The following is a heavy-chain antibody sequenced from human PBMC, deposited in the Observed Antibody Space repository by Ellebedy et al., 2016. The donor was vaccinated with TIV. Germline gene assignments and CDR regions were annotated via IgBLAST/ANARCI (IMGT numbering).Heavy chain of an antibody. D-gene: IGHD1-26*01. CDR2: IYPGDSDT. Sequence: GESLKISCKASAYSFTSYWIGWVRQMPGKGLEWMGIIYPGDSDTRYSPSFQGQVTISADKSISTAYLQWSSLKASDTAMYYCARGGYLVDYYYGMDVWGQGTTVTVSS. J-gene: IGHJ6*02. V-gene: IGHV5-51*01. CDR3: ARGGYLVDYYYGMDV. CDR1: AYSFTSYW.